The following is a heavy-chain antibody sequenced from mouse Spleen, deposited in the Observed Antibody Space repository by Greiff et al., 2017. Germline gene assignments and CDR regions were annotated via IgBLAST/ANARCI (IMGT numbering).Heavy chain of an antibody. CDR2: IDPSDSYT. D-gene: IGHD2-5*01. CDR1: GYTFTSYW. CDR3: ASYYSNYHFAY. V-gene: IGHV1-69*01. J-gene: IGHJ3*01. Sequence: QVQLQQPGAELVMPGASVKLSCKASGYTFTSYWMHWVKQRPGQGLEWIGEIDPSDSYTNYNQKFKGKATLTVDKSSSTAYMQLSSLTSEDSAVYYCASYYSNYHFAYWGQGTLVTVSA.